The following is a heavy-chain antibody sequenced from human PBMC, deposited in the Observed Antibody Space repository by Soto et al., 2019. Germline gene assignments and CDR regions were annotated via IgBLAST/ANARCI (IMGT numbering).Heavy chain of an antibody. CDR3: AAGVEYSSSSTSLDY. J-gene: IGHJ4*02. V-gene: IGHV1-58*01. CDR1: GFTFTSSA. D-gene: IGHD6-6*01. CDR2: IVVGSGNT. Sequence: ASVKVSCKASGFTFTSSAVQWVRQARGQRLEWIGWIVVGSGNTNYAQKFQERVTITRDMSTSTAYMELSSLRSEDTAVYYCAAGVEYSSSSTSLDYWGQGTLVTV.